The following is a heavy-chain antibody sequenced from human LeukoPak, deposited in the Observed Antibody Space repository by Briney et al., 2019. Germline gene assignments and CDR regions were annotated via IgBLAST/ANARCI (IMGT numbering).Heavy chain of an antibody. CDR3: ARALGWLPENY. J-gene: IGHJ4*02. Sequence: GGSLRLSCAASGFTFSSYWMSWVRQAPGKGLKWVAYIKQDVTEKYYVDSVKGRFSISRDNAKNSLYLQMNSLRAEDTAVYYCARALGWLPENYWGQGTLVTVSS. V-gene: IGHV3-7*01. CDR2: IKQDVTEK. CDR1: GFTFSSYW. D-gene: IGHD5-24*01.